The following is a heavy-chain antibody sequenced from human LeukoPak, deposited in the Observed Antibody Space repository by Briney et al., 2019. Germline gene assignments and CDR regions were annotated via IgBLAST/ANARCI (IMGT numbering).Heavy chain of an antibody. CDR3: ASKATIHFDY. J-gene: IGHJ4*02. V-gene: IGHV4-4*02. CDR1: GGSISSSNW. CDR2: IYHSGST. Sequence: ASGPTLVKPSGTLSLTCAVSGGSISSSNWWSWVRQPPGKGLEWIGEIYHSGSTNYNPSLKNRVTISVDKYKKQFSLKLSSVAAADPAVYYCASKATIHFDYWGQGTLVTVSS. D-gene: IGHD5-12*01.